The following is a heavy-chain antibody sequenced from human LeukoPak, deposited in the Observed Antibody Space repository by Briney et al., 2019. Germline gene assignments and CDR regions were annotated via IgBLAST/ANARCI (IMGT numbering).Heavy chain of an antibody. CDR3: ARGRYSYGFY. D-gene: IGHD5-18*01. CDR1: GGSINSYY. CDR2: IYYSGGT. J-gene: IGHJ4*02. V-gene: IGHV4-59*01. Sequence: SETLSLTCTVPGGSINSYYWSWIRQPPGKGLEWIGYIYYSGGTNYNPSLKSRVTISVDTSKNQFSLKLSSVTAADTAVYYCARGRYSYGFYWGQGTLVTVSS.